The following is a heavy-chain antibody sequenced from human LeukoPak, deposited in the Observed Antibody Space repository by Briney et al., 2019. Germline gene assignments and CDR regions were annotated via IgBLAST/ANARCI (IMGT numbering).Heavy chain of an antibody. Sequence: GGSLRLSCADSGFTFSSHWMHWVRQAPGKGLVWVSRIKYDASSTSYADSVKGRFTISRDNAKNSLYLQMNSLRAEDTAVYYCAKDPASGALAAAGPDYWGQGTLVTVSS. D-gene: IGHD6-13*01. CDR1: GFTFSSHW. J-gene: IGHJ4*02. CDR2: IKYDASST. CDR3: AKDPASGALAAAGPDY. V-gene: IGHV3-74*01.